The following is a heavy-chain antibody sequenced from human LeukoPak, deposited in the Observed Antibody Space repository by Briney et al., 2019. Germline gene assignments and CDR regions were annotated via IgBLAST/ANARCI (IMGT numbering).Heavy chain of an antibody. CDR1: GYSFTSYW. J-gene: IGHJ6*03. Sequence: PGGSLRLSCKGSGYSFTSYWISWVRQMPGKGLEWMGIIYPGDSDTRYSPSFQGQVTISADKSISTAYLQWSSLKASDTAMYYCATSAASPYYYYMDVWGKGTTVTVSS. D-gene: IGHD6-13*01. CDR3: ATSAASPYYYYMDV. V-gene: IGHV5-51*01. CDR2: IYPGDSDT.